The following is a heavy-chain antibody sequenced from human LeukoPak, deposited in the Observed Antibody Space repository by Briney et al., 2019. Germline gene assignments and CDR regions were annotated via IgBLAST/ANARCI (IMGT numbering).Heavy chain of an antibody. Sequence: ASVKVSCKASGYTFTSYDINWVRQATGQGLEWMGWMNPNSGSTGYAQKFQGRVTITRNTSISTAYMELSSLRSEDTAVYYCARGSCSSTSCYTNYYYYYMDVWGKGTTVTVSS. J-gene: IGHJ6*03. CDR3: ARGSCSSTSCYTNYYYYYMDV. CDR1: GYTFTSYD. CDR2: MNPNSGST. D-gene: IGHD2-2*02. V-gene: IGHV1-8*03.